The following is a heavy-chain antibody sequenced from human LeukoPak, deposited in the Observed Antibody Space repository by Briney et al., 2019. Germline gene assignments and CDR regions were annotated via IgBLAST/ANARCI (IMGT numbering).Heavy chain of an antibody. J-gene: IGHJ6*02. D-gene: IGHD3-22*01. V-gene: IGHV3-21*01. CDR3: ARALDYYDSSGDEFSYDGMDV. CDR2: ISSSSSYR. Sequence: GGSLRLSCAASGFTFSSYSMNWVRQAPGKGLEWVSSISSSSSYRYYADSVKGRFTISRDNAKNSLYLQMNSLRAEDTAVYYCARALDYYDSSGDEFSYDGMDVWGQGTTVTVSS. CDR1: GFTFSSYS.